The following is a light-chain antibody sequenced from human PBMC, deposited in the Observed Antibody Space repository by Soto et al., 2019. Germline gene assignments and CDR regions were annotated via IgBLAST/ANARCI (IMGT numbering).Light chain of an antibody. V-gene: IGKV3-20*01. Sequence: EIVLTQSPGTLSVSPGERATLSCRASQTISSNNLAWYQQKPGQAPSLPIYGTSSRATGIPDRFTGSASGTDFTITISRLEPDDSAIYDGQQYVIWTGGQGTKVEI. J-gene: IGKJ1*01. CDR1: QTISSNN. CDR3: QQYVIWT. CDR2: GTS.